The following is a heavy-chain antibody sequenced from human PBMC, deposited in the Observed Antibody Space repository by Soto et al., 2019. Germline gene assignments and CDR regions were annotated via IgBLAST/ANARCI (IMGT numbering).Heavy chain of an antibody. CDR3: AREENCSDGICYSEYFQR. J-gene: IGHJ1*01. CDR1: GYIFTAYS. V-gene: IGHV1-46*01. CDR2: VNPSGGST. D-gene: IGHD2-15*01. Sequence: PSVKVSCKASGYIFTAYSMHWVRQAPGQGLEWMGVVNPSGGSTNYAQKFQGRITMTRDTSTSTVHMDLSSLTSEDTAVYYCAREENCSDGICYSEYFQRWGQGTLVTVSS.